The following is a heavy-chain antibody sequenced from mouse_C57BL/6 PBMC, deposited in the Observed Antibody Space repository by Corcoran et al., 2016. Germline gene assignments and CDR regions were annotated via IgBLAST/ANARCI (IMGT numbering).Heavy chain of an antibody. V-gene: IGHV1-26*01. J-gene: IGHJ4*01. CDR3: ARSYYAMDY. CDR1: GYTFTDYY. Sequence: EVQLQQSGPELVKPGASVKISCKASGYTFTDYYMNWVKQSHGKSLEWIGDINPNNGGTSYNQKFKGKATLTVDKSSSTVYMELRSLTSEDSAVYYCARSYYAMDYWGQGTSVTVSS. CDR2: INPNNGGT.